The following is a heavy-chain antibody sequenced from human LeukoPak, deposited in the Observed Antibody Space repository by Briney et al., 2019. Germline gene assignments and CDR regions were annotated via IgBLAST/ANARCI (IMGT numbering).Heavy chain of an antibody. D-gene: IGHD6-13*01. CDR2: ISGSGGST. V-gene: IGHV3-23*01. J-gene: IGHJ4*02. Sequence: HPGGSLRLSCAASGFTFSSYAMSWVRQAPGKGLEWVSAISGSGGSTYYADSVKGWFTISRDNSKNTLYLQMNSLRAEDTAVYYCAKDPEYSSSWYPDYWGQGTLVTVSS. CDR1: GFTFSSYA. CDR3: AKDPEYSSSWYPDY.